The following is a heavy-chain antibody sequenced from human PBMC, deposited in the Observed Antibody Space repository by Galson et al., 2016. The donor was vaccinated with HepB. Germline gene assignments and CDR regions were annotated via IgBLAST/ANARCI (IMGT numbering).Heavy chain of an antibody. CDR1: GFSFSRTG. Sequence: SLRLSCAASGFSFSRTGIHWVRQAPGKGLEWVAVISYDESKKYYADSVKGRFAVSRDNANKTAYLQMDGLRPEDTALYYCAKDRDPFCDGECYSPDYWGQGTLVIVSS. J-gene: IGHJ4*02. CDR2: ISYDESKK. CDR3: AKDRDPFCDGECYSPDY. V-gene: IGHV3-30*18. D-gene: IGHD2-21*01.